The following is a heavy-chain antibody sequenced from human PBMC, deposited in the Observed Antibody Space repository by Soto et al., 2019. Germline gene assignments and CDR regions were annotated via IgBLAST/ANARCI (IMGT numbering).Heavy chain of an antibody. CDR1: GGSFSTYY. D-gene: IGHD1-26*01. Sequence: AETLSLTCVVSGGSFSTYYYNWIRQSPGKGLEWIGEINHSGNNNYSPSLKSRVTMSLDTSKNQFSLKLTSVTAADTAVYYCARGGSNDLKVAFDXWGQGTMVTVS. V-gene: IGHV4-34*01. J-gene: IGHJ3*02. CDR2: INHSGNN. CDR3: ARGGSNDLKVAFDX.